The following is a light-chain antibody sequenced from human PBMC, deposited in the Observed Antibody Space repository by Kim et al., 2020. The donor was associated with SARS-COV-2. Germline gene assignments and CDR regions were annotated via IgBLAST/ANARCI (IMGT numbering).Light chain of an antibody. J-gene: IGKJ2*01. CDR1: QSITRW. CDR3: HQYTSYSHT. V-gene: IGKV1-5*01. CDR2: DAS. Sequence: DIQMTQSPTTLSASVGDRVTMTCRASQSITRWLARYQQKPGKAPKLLIYDASSLKRGVPSRFSGSGSGTEFTLTISSLQPDDFATYYCHQYTSYSHTFGQGTKLEI.